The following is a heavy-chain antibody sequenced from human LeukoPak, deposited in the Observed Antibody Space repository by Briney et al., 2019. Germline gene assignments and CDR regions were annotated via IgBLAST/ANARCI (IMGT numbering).Heavy chain of an antibody. CDR3: ATYSGSYYFDY. CDR2: VDPEDGET. D-gene: IGHD1-26*01. V-gene: IGHV1-69-2*01. CDR1: GYTFTDYY. J-gene: IGHJ4*02. Sequence: ASVKVSCKVSGYTFTDYYMHWVQQAPGKGLEWMGLVDPEDGETIYAEKFQGRVTITADTSTDTAYMELSSLRSEDTAVYYSATYSGSYYFDYWGQGTLVTVSS.